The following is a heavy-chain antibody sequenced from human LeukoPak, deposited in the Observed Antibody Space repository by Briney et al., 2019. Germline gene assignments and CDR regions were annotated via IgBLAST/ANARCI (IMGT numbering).Heavy chain of an antibody. J-gene: IGHJ4*02. V-gene: IGHV3-48*01. CDR2: ISSSSSTI. CDR3: AKRAPYGSGSYQLEFDY. D-gene: IGHD3-10*01. Sequence: GGSLRLSCAASGFTFSSYSMNWVRQAPGKGLEWVSYISSSSSTIYYADSVKGRFTISRDNSKNTLYLQMNSLRAEDTAVYYCAKRAPYGSGSYQLEFDYWGQGTLVTVSS. CDR1: GFTFSSYS.